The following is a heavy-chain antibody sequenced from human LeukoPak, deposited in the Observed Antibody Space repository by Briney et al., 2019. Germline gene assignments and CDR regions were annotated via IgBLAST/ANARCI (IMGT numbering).Heavy chain of an antibody. J-gene: IGHJ4*02. V-gene: IGHV3-23*01. Sequence: PGGSLRLSCEASGFTFSSYAMSWVRQAPGKGLEWVSGISGSGGSAFYADSVKGRFTISRDNAKNTLFLQMNSLRAEDTAVYYCANRFVGLPAPDYWGQGTLVTVSS. D-gene: IGHD1-26*01. CDR2: ISGSGGSA. CDR3: ANRFVGLPAPDY. CDR1: GFTFSSYA.